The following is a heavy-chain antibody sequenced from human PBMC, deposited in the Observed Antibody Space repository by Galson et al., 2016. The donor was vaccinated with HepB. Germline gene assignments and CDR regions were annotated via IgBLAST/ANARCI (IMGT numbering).Heavy chain of an antibody. CDR3: ARAYFDCYGSGSPPRGY. CDR2: IDQSGST. V-gene: IGHV4-34*01. Sequence: SETLSLTCAVYGGSLSGYYWSWIRQPPGKGLEWIGEIDQSGSTNYNPSLKSRVTLSVDTSKNRFSLNLRSVTAADTAVYYCARAYFDCYGSGSPPRGYWGQGTLVTVSS. D-gene: IGHD3-10*01. J-gene: IGHJ4*02. CDR1: GGSLSGYY.